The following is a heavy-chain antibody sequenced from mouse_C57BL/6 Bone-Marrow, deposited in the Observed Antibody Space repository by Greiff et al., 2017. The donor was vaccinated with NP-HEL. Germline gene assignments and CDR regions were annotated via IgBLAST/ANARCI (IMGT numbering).Heavy chain of an antibody. V-gene: IGHV5-6*02. CDR2: ISSGGSYT. D-gene: IGHD4-1*01. CDR1: FFTFRSSG. Sequence: VKLMESGGDLVTPGCSLPLSCASSFFTFRSSGLSLFLPPPDKRLEWVATISSGGSYTYYLDSVKGRFTISRDNAKNTLYLQMSSLKSEDTAMYYCARSWDWGQGTLVTVSA. CDR3: ARSWD. J-gene: IGHJ3*01.